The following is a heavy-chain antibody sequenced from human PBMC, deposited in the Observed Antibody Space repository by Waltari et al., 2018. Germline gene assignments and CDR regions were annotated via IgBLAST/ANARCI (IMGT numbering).Heavy chain of an antibody. CDR1: GYNVTTNA. CDR3: ARYSVRGPPY. D-gene: IGHD3-10*01. Sequence: QVQLVQSGSELKRPGASVKVSCKASGYNVTTNAINWVRQAPGQGLEWMGWINPNTGTATYAQGFTGRFVFSLDASVNTAYLQISSLKAEDTAMYFCARYSVRGPPYWGQGTLVTVSS. J-gene: IGHJ4*02. CDR2: INPNTGTA. V-gene: IGHV7-4-1*02.